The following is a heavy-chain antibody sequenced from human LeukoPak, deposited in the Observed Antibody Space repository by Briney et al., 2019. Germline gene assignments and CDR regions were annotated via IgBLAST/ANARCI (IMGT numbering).Heavy chain of an antibody. CDR3: ARVESLRPDYYYMDV. J-gene: IGHJ6*03. V-gene: IGHV3-11*04. D-gene: IGHD5/OR15-5a*01. Sequence: PGGSLRLSCAASGFTVSSNYMTWVRQAPGKGLEWVSYISSSGSTIYYADSVKGRFTISRDNAKNSLYLQMNSLRAEDTAVYYCARVESLRPDYYYMDVWGKGTTVTVSS. CDR1: GFTVSSNY. CDR2: ISSSGSTI.